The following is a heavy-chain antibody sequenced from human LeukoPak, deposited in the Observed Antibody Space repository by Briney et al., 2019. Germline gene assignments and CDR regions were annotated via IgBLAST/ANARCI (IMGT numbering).Heavy chain of an antibody. CDR3: AKDGQYQLLSFYAHAFDI. Sequence: GGSLRLSCAASGFTFTTYDMSWVRQAPGKGLEWVSAISGSGGSTYYADSVKGRFTISRDNSKNTLYLQMNSLRAEDTAVYYCAKDGQYQLLSFYAHAFDIWGQGTMVTVSS. CDR2: ISGSGGST. V-gene: IGHV3-23*01. J-gene: IGHJ3*02. CDR1: GFTFTTYD. D-gene: IGHD2-2*01.